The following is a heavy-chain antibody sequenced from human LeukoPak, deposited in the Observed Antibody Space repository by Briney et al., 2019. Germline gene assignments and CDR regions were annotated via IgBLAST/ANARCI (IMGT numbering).Heavy chain of an antibody. Sequence: SETLSLTCVVSVGSISSSNWWSWVGQPPGKGLEWIGEIYHSGSTNYNPSLKSRVTIPVDKSKNQFSLKLSSVTAADTAVYYCARKDIPVAGAGFVYWGQGTLVTVSS. J-gene: IGHJ4*02. CDR2: IYHSGST. V-gene: IGHV4-4*02. D-gene: IGHD6-19*01. CDR3: ARKDIPVAGAGFVY. CDR1: VGSISSSNW.